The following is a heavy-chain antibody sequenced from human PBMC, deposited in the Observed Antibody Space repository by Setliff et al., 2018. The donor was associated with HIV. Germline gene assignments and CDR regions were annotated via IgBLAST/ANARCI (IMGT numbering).Heavy chain of an antibody. CDR1: GLTFSSYW. D-gene: IGHD1-26*01. CDR2: INQDGSAK. CDR3: ARDSGTTVGATRPGY. V-gene: IGHV3-7*01. J-gene: IGHJ4*02. Sequence: LSCAASGLTFSSYWISWVRQAPGKGLEWVANINQDGSAKYYVDSVKGRFTISRDNAKNSPYLQMNSLRAEDTAVYYCARDSGTTVGATRPGYWGQGTLVTVSS.